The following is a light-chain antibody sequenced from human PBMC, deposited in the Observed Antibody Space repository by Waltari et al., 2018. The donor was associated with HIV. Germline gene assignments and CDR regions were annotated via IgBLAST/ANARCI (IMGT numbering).Light chain of an antibody. Sequence: DIKMPRAPSPESATRGDRVTSTCRCPENLNTRLAWYQQKPGKAPNLLIYDASTLESGVPSRLSGSGSGTEFTLTIVGLQPDDFATYYCQRCDSPWTFGQGTRVEI. CDR3: QRCDSPWT. J-gene: IGKJ1*01. V-gene: IGKV1-5*01. CDR1: ENLNTR. CDR2: DAS.